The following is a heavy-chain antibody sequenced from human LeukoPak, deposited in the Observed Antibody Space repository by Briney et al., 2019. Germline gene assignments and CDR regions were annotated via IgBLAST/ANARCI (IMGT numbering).Heavy chain of an antibody. CDR2: INYSGST. CDR3: ARDFDTSAFYAFDV. CDR1: GGSISSHY. V-gene: IGHV4-59*11. J-gene: IGHJ3*01. D-gene: IGHD3-22*01. Sequence: PSETLSLTCTVSGGSISSHYWSWIRQSPGKGLEWIGYINYSGSTNYNPSLQSRVTISVDTSKNQFSLKVTSVTAADTAVYYCARDFDTSAFYAFDVWGQGTLVTVSS.